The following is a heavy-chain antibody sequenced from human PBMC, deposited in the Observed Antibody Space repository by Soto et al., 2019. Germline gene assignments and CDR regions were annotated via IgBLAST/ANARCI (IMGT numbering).Heavy chain of an antibody. CDR1: GLTFSSYS. D-gene: IGHD3-22*01. CDR2: ISSSSSTI. V-gene: IGHV3-48*01. J-gene: IGHJ4*02. Sequence: GGSLRLSCTSSGLTFSSYSMNWVRQAPGKGLEWVSYISSSSSTIYYADSVKGRFTISRDNAKNSLYLQMNSLRAEDTAVYYCARRGYGLDLYYFDYWGQGTLVTVSS. CDR3: ARRGYGLDLYYFDY.